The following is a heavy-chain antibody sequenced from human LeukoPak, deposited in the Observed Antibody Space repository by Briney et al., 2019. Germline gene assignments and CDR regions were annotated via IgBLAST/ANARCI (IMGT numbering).Heavy chain of an antibody. J-gene: IGHJ4*02. V-gene: IGHV3-23*01. CDR3: AKDRGPYDYGSGSYYNGVFDY. CDR1: DFSFSNYA. CDR2: VSNHGGSS. Sequence: PGGSLRVSCAASDFSFSNYAMSWVRQAPGKGLEWVSAVSNHGGSSYYAQSVKGRVTISRDNSRNTLYLQMNSLSAEDTAVYYCAKDRGPYDYGSGSYYNGVFDYWGQGTLVTVSS. D-gene: IGHD3-10*01.